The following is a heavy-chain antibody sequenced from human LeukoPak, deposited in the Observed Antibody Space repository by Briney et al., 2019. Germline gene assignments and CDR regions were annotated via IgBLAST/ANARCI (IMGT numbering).Heavy chain of an antibody. V-gene: IGHV3-66*01. Sequence: GGSLRLSCAASGFTVSNNYMSWVRQAPGKGLEWVSVIYSGGATNYADSVKGRFTISSDNSKNTLYLQMNGLRAQDTAVYCYVRELGAAAGDTSVDYWGEGTLVTVS. CDR3: VRELGAAAGDTSVDY. CDR2: IYSGGAT. D-gene: IGHD6-13*01. J-gene: IGHJ4*02. CDR1: GFTVSNNY.